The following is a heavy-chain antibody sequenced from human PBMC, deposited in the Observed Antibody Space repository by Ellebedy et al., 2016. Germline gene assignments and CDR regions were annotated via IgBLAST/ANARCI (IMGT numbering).Heavy chain of an antibody. CDR1: GYNFTDYY. J-gene: IGHJ4*02. CDR3: ARAPDTAMVQN. V-gene: IGHV1-2*02. Sequence: ASVKVSCXASGYNFTDYYMHWVRQAPGQGLEWMGWINPNSGGTNYAQKFQGRVTMTRDTSISTAYMELSSLRSDDTAVYYCARAPDTAMVQNWGQGTLVTVSS. CDR2: INPNSGGT. D-gene: IGHD5-18*01.